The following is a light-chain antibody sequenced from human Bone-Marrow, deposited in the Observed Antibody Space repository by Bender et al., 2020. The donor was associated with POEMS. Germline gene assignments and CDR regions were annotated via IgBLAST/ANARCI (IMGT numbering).Light chain of an antibody. CDR1: SSDVARYNY. CDR2: EVT. J-gene: IGLJ2*01. Sequence: QSALTQPPSASGSPGQSVTISCTGTSSDVARYNYVSWYQQHPEKAPKLMIYEVTKRPSGVPGRFSGSKSGNTASLTVSGLQAEDEADYYCSSYAGYNNFVFGGGTKLTVL. V-gene: IGLV2-8*01. CDR3: SSYAGYNNFV.